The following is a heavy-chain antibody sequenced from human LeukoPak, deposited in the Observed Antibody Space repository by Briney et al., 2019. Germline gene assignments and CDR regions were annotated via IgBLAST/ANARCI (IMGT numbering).Heavy chain of an antibody. D-gene: IGHD2-15*01. CDR3: AKEFCQGSCSQDYFDY. CDR1: GFTLSTHG. V-gene: IGHV3-30*18. Sequence: AGGSLRLSCAASGFTLSTHGIHWVRQAPGKGLEWVSVISYDGHSIYYADSVKGRFTISRDNAKNTVSLQMNSLTPEDTAVYYCAKEFCQGSCSQDYFDYRGQGTLVTVSS. J-gene: IGHJ4*02. CDR2: ISYDGHSI.